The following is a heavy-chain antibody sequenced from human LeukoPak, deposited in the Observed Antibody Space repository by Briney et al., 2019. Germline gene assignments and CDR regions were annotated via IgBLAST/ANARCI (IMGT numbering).Heavy chain of an antibody. D-gene: IGHD4-17*01. CDR3: AKDRLSDYGAPTDAFDI. V-gene: IGHV3-23*01. CDR2: ISGSGGGT. J-gene: IGHJ3*02. Sequence: GGSLRLCCAASGFTYSSYAMSWVRQAPGKGLEWVSAISGSGGGTYYADSVKGRFAISRDNSKNTLWLQMNSLRAEDTPVYYCAKDRLSDYGAPTDAFDIWGQGTMVIVSS. CDR1: GFTYSSYA.